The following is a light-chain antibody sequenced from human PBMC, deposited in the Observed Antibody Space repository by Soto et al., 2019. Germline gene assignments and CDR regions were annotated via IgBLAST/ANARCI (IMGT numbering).Light chain of an antibody. CDR3: QQYNSYPLT. CDR2: DAS. V-gene: IGKV1-5*01. CDR1: QSTANW. Sequence: IQMTQFPATLTASVGDRVTITCRASQSTANWLAWYQQKPGKAPKVVIYDASSLGSGVPSRFSGSGSGTEFTLTISSLQPDDFATYYCQQYNSYPLTFGGGTKVDIK. J-gene: IGKJ4*01.